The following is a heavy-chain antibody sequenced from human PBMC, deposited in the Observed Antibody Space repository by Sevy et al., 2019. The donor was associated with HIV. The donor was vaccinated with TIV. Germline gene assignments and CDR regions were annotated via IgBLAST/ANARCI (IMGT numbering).Heavy chain of an antibody. CDR3: AIEGNYYDTRGHYSGAFDI. CDR2: ISAYNGNT. V-gene: IGHV1-18*04. D-gene: IGHD3-22*01. Sequence: AAVKVSCKASGYTFTSYGISWVRQAPGQGLEWMGWISAYNGNTNYAQKLQGRVTMTTDTSTSTAYMELRSLRSDDTAVYDCAIEGNYYDTRGHYSGAFDIWGQGTMVTVSS. J-gene: IGHJ3*02. CDR1: GYTFTSYG.